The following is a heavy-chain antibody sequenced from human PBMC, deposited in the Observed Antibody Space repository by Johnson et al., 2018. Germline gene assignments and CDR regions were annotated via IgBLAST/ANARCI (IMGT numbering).Heavy chain of an antibody. CDR2: ISGSGGST. CDR3: AGELADCSGGSCDGVYYYGMDV. V-gene: IGHV3-23*04. D-gene: IGHD2-15*01. Sequence: VQLVESGGGLVQPGGSLRLSCAASGFTFSSYAMSWVRQAPGKGLEWVSAISGSGGSTYYADSVKGRFTIPSDNSKNTLYPQMNSLRAEDTAVYYCAGELADCSGGSCDGVYYYGMDVWGQGTTVTVSS. J-gene: IGHJ6*02. CDR1: GFTFSSYA.